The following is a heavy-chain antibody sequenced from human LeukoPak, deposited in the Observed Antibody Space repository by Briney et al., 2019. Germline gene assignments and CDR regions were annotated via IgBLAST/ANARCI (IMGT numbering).Heavy chain of an antibody. CDR2: NSSSGSTI. J-gene: IGHJ4*02. D-gene: IGHD3-10*01. CDR3: ARDVARGLWFGEQYYFDY. CDR1: GFTFSSYE. V-gene: IGHV3-48*03. Sequence: GGSLRLSCAASGFTFSSYEMNWVRQAPGKGLEWVSYNSSSGSTIYYADSVKGRFTISRDNAKNSLYLQMNSLRAEDTAVYYCARDVARGLWFGEQYYFDYWGQGTLVTVSS.